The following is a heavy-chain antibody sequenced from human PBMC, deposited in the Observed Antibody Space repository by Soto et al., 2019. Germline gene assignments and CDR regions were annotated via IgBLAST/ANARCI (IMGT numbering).Heavy chain of an antibody. CDR2: IYSGGST. D-gene: IGHD3-3*01. Sequence: ETLSLTCTVYGGSFSGYYWSWIRQAPGKGLEWVSVIYSGGSTYYADSVKGRFTISRDNSKNTLYLQMNSLRAEDTAVYYCARWDTMDYYTSYWAQGTLVTVSS. J-gene: IGHJ1*01. CDR1: GGSFSGYY. V-gene: IGHV3-66*01. CDR3: ARWDTMDYYTSY.